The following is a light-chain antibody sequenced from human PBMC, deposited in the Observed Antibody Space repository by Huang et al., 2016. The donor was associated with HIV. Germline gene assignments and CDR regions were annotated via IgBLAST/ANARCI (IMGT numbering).Light chain of an antibody. CDR1: QSVNNN. CDR2: GAS. J-gene: IGKJ3*01. CDR3: QQYNNWPLFT. Sequence: EIVMTQSPATLSVSPGERATLSCRARQSVNNNLAWYQQKPGQAPRLLIYGASTRATGIPARFSGSGSGTEFTLTISSLQSEDFALYYCQQYNNWPLFTFGPGTKVDIE. V-gene: IGKV3D-15*01.